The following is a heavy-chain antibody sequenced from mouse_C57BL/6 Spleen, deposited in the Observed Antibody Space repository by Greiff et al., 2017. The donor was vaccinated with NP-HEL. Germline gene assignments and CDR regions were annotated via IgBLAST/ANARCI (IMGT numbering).Heavy chain of an antibody. CDR2: IYPGDGDT. CDR1: GYAFSSSW. J-gene: IGHJ3*01. V-gene: IGHV1-82*01. D-gene: IGHD2-4*01. Sequence: QVQLQQSGPELVKPGASVKISCKASGYAFSSSWMNWVKQRPGKGLEWIGRIYPGDGDTNYNGKFKGKATLTADKSSSTAYMQLSSLTSEDSAVYSCAEGGDYDGFAYWGQGTLVTVSA. CDR3: AEGGDYDGFAY.